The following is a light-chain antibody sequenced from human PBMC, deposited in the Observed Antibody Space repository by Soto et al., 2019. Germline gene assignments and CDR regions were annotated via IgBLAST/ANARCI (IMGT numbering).Light chain of an antibody. CDR2: DVS. J-gene: IGLJ2*01. V-gene: IGLV2-14*01. CDR1: SSDVGGYNY. Sequence: QSALTQPASVSGSPGQSITISCTGTSSDVGGYNYVSWYQQHPGKAPKLMIYDVSNRPTGVSNRFSGSKSGNTASLTISGLQAEDEDDYYCSSYTSSLVVFGGGTKVTVL. CDR3: SSYTSSLVV.